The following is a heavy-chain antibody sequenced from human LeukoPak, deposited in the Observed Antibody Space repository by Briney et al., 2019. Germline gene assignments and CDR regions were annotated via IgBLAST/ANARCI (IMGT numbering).Heavy chain of an antibody. CDR3: GRQGYTASYYFPDF. CDR2: IYTTGAT. J-gene: IGHJ4*02. CDR1: SGSINSYY. Sequence: SETLSLTCTDSSGSINSYYWGWVRQPPRKGLEWTGRIYTTGATQYNPSLKSRVTMSIDTSTNQFSLNLRSMTAADTAVYYCGRQGYTASYYFPDFWSQGTLVAVS. V-gene: IGHV4-4*07. D-gene: IGHD1-26*01.